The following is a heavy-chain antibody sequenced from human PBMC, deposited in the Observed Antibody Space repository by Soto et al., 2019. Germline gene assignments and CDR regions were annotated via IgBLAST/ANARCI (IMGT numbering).Heavy chain of an antibody. CDR2: IQSGGPT. V-gene: IGHV3-53*02. Sequence: EVQLVETGGGLIQPGGSLRLSCAASGFTVSSKYMSWVRQAPGKGLEWVSLIQSGGPTYYADSVKGRFTISRDTSENTLHLQMDSLRAEDTAVYYCARDDVLCDGGRCYGVPLDVWGKGTMVTVSS. CDR1: GFTVSSKY. J-gene: IGHJ6*04. CDR3: ARDDVLCDGGRCYGVPLDV. D-gene: IGHD2-15*01.